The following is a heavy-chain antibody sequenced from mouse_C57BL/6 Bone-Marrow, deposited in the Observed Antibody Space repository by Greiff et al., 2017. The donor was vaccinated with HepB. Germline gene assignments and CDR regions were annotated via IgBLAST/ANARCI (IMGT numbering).Heavy chain of an antibody. Sequence: EVQGVESGGGLVQPGGSLKLSCAASGFTFSDYYMYWVRQTPEKRLEWVAYISNGGGSTYYPDTVKGRFTISRDNAKNTLYLQMSRLKSEDTAMYYCARSFFYDYDEKFAYWGQGTLVTVSA. CDR3: ARSFFYDYDEKFAY. CDR1: GFTFSDYY. D-gene: IGHD2-4*01. J-gene: IGHJ3*01. V-gene: IGHV5-12*01. CDR2: ISNGGGST.